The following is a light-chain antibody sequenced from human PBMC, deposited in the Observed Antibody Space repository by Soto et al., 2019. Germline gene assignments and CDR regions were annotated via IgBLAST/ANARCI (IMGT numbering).Light chain of an antibody. Sequence: VFTQSQATLSVSPGDRANLSCRASQYIGSAVAWYHQRSGQAPRLLIFDASIRVPTTPARFSGSVSGTEFTLTISSLESEDFAVYCCQQYGERPRTFGQGTKVDIK. CDR2: DAS. J-gene: IGKJ1*01. CDR3: QQYGERPRT. V-gene: IGKV3-15*01. CDR1: QYIGSA.